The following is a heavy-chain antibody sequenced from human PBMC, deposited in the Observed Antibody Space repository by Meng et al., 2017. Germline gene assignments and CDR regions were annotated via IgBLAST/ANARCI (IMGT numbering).Heavy chain of an antibody. V-gene: IGHV4-39*07. CDR3: ARQYSGSYETYDY. CDR2: IYYSGST. Sequence: GSLRFSCTVSGGSISSSSYYWGWIRQPPGKGLEWIGSIYYSGSTYYNPSLKSRVTISVDTSKNQFSLKLSSVTAADTAVYYCARQYSGSYETYDYWGQGTLVTVSS. CDR1: GGSISSSSYY. J-gene: IGHJ4*02. D-gene: IGHD1-26*01.